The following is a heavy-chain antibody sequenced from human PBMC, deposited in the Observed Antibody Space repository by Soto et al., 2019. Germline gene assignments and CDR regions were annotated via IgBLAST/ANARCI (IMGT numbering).Heavy chain of an antibody. J-gene: IGHJ4*02. CDR3: AQSTTTTGAFES. CDR1: GFSLNTYGVG. Sequence: SGPTMVNPTQTLTLTCTFSGFSLNTYGVGVGWIRQPPGMALEWLALIYWDDEKRYSPSLKNRVTITRDASENEVVLTMTNMDPVDTATYYCAQSTTTTGAFESWGQGSLVTGSS. D-gene: IGHD1-26*01. CDR2: IYWDDEK. V-gene: IGHV2-5*02.